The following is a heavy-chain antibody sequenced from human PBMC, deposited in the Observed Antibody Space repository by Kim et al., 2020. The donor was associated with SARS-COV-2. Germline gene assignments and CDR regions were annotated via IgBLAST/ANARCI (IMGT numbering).Heavy chain of an antibody. Sequence: NPYLKSRVTISVDTSNNHFSLKLPSVTAADTSKYYCARPGSVSGWFYFDSWGQGTLVTVSS. CDR3: ARPGSVSGWFYFDS. D-gene: IGHD6-19*01. V-gene: IGHV4-39*01. J-gene: IGHJ5*01.